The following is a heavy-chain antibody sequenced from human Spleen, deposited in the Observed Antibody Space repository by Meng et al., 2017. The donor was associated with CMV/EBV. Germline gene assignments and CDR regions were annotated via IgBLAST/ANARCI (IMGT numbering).Heavy chain of an antibody. Sequence: ASVKVSCKGSGYTFSDSYMHWVRQAPGQGLEWMGWINSKSGGTNYAQKFQGRVTITADKSTSTAYMELSRLRSDDMAVYYCARVKRYCTGGSCSSTGYYGMDVWGQGTTVTVSS. J-gene: IGHJ6*02. D-gene: IGHD2-15*01. CDR1: GYTFSDSY. V-gene: IGHV1-2*02. CDR2: INSKSGGT. CDR3: ARVKRYCTGGSCSSTGYYGMDV.